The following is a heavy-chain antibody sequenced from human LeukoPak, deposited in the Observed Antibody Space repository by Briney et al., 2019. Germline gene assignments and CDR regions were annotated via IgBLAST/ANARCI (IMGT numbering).Heavy chain of an antibody. CDR3: ASSPLYCSGGSCYGRFDP. CDR1: GYSISSGYY. V-gene: IGHV4-38-2*01. J-gene: IGHJ5*02. Sequence: PSETLSLTCAVSGYSISSGYYWGWIRQPPGKGLEWIGSIYHSGRTYYNPSLKSRVTISVDTSKNQFSLKLSSVTAADTAVYYCASSPLYCSGGSCYGRFDPWGQGTLVTVSS. D-gene: IGHD2-15*01. CDR2: IYHSGRT.